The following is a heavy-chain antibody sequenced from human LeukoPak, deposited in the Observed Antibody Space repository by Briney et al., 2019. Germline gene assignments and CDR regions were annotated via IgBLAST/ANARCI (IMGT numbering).Heavy chain of an antibody. D-gene: IGHD5-18*01. V-gene: IGHV4-4*07. CDR2: IYTSGST. CDR3: ARSTGGYSYGYNYYMDV. J-gene: IGHJ6*03. CDR1: GYSISSGYY. Sequence: SETLSLTCAVSGYSISSGYYWSWIRQPAGKGLEWIGRIYTSGSTNYNPSLKSRVTMSVDTSKNQFSLKLSSVTAADTAVYYCARSTGGYSYGYNYYMDVWGKGTTVTVSS.